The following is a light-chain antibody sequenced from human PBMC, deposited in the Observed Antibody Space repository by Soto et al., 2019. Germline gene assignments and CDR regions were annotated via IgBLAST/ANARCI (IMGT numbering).Light chain of an antibody. J-gene: IGKJ3*01. V-gene: IGKV3-20*01. CDR1: QSISSNS. CDR3: QKYVSSFT. Sequence: EIVLTQSPGTLSLSPGERATLSCRASQSISSNSLAWYQHKPDQGPRLLIYGTSNRATGIPDRFSGSGSGTDFTLTISRLEPEDFALYYCQKYVSSFTFGPGPRVDIK. CDR2: GTS.